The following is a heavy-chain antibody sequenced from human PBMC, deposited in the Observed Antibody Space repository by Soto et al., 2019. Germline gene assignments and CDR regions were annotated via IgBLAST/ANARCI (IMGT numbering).Heavy chain of an antibody. CDR3: ARLPRSPKDTYFYGAASFGPFDY. J-gene: IGHJ4*02. CDR1: GFSFSSYW. D-gene: IGHD3-10*01. Sequence: EVLLVQSGGEVKKPGESLKISCKTSGFSFSSYWIGWQRQKPGQGLEWMGVIYPGDSETRYSPSFQGQVTISADLSITTADVQWRSLKASDTAMYYCARLPRSPKDTYFYGAASFGPFDYCGQGALVTVSS. CDR2: IYPGDSET. V-gene: IGHV5-51*01.